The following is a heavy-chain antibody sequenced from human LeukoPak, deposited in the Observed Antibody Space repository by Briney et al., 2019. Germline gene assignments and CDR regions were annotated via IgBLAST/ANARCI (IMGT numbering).Heavy chain of an antibody. V-gene: IGHV3-9*01. D-gene: IGHD3-10*01. CDR2: ISWNSGSI. Sequence: GGSLRLSCAVSGFTFDDYAMHWVRQAPGKGLEWVSGISWNSGSIGYADSVKGRFTISRDNAKNSLYLQMNSLRAEDTAVYYCAREVGVFTMVRGVIVSRYYYYYMDVWGKGTTVTISS. J-gene: IGHJ6*03. CDR1: GFTFDDYA. CDR3: AREVGVFTMVRGVIVSRYYYYYMDV.